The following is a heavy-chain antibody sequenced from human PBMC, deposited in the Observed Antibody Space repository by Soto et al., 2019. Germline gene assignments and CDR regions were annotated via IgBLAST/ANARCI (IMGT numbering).Heavy chain of an antibody. CDR2: ISESGGST. V-gene: IGHV3-23*01. Sequence: GGSLRLSCAASGFSFSDYAMSWVRQAPGKGLEWVSVISESGGSTHYADSVRGRFTVSRDNSKNSLSLRMNSLRDEDTAVYFCAKRSPYSSGWYSPIFDYWGQGDLVTV. CDR3: AKRSPYSSGWYSPIFDY. CDR1: GFSFSDYA. D-gene: IGHD6-13*01. J-gene: IGHJ4*02.